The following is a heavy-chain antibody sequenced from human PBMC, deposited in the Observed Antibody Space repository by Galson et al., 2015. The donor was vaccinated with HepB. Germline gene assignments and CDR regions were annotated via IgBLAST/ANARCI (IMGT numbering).Heavy chain of an antibody. Sequence: SLRLSCAASGFTFSDYYMSWIRQAPGKGLEWVSYISSSGSTIYYADSVKGRFTISRDNAKNSLYLQMNSLRAEDTAVYYCASLKYYYDSSGYSPNAFDIWGQGTMVTVSS. J-gene: IGHJ3*02. CDR3: ASLKYYYDSSGYSPNAFDI. CDR2: ISSSGSTI. CDR1: GFTFSDYY. V-gene: IGHV3-11*01. D-gene: IGHD3-22*01.